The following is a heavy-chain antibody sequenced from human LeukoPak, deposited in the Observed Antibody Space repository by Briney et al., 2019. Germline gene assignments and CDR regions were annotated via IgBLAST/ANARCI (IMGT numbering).Heavy chain of an antibody. CDR2: ISGSGGST. CDR3: AKLRGYSYGCFDY. Sequence: GGSLRLSCAASGFTFSSYAMSWVRQAPGKGLEWVSAISGSGGSTCYADSVKGRFTISRDNSKNTLYLQMNSLRAEDTAVYYCAKLRGYSYGCFDYWGQGTLVTVSS. V-gene: IGHV3-23*01. D-gene: IGHD5-18*01. CDR1: GFTFSSYA. J-gene: IGHJ4*02.